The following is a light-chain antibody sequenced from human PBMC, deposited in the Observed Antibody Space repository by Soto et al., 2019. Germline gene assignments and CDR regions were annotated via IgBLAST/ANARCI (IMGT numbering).Light chain of an antibody. J-gene: IGLJ2*01. Sequence: QSVLTQPPSVSGAPGQRVTISCTGSRSNIGAGYDVHWYQQVPGTAPRLLIFGNSYRPSGVPDRFSGSKSGTSASLAITALQAEDEADYYCCAYAGSYTLVFGGGTKVTV. CDR3: CAYAGSYTLV. CDR1: RSNIGAGYD. CDR2: GNS. V-gene: IGLV1-40*01.